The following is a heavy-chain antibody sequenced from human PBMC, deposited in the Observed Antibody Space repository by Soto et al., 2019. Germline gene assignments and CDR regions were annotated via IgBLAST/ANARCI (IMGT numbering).Heavy chain of an antibody. D-gene: IGHD3-10*01. V-gene: IGHV3-30*18. CDR2: ASYDGSSK. CDR1: GFLFSTYG. Sequence: QVQLVESGGGVVQTGRSLRLSCAASGFLFSTYGMHWVRQAPGKGLEWVAVASYDGSSKYYGDSVNGRFTISRDNSKNIRFLQMNGLRGDDTCVYYCAKVSANRGFSYFGMVVWGQVTTVTVSS. CDR3: AKVSANRGFSYFGMVV. J-gene: IGHJ6*02.